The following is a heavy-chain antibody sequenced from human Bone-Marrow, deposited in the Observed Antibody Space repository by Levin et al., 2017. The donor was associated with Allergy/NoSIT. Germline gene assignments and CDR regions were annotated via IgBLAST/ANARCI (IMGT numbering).Heavy chain of an antibody. Sequence: GGSLRLSCAASGFTFDDYAMHWVRQAPGKGLEWVSGISWNSNIIVYADSVKDRFTISRDNAKNSLYLQVQNLRAEDTAFYYCAKVSDSNFFLASLGAFDIWGQGTMVTVSS. CDR2: ISWNSNII. D-gene: IGHD1-7*01. CDR3: AKVSDSNFFLASLGAFDI. V-gene: IGHV3-9*01. J-gene: IGHJ3*02. CDR1: GFTFDDYA.